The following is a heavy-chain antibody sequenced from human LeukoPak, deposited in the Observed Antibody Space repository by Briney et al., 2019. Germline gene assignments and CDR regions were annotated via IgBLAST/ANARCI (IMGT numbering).Heavy chain of an antibody. CDR2: MNPNSGNT. Sequence: ASVKVSCNASGYTFTSYDINWGRQAPGPGHEWMGWMNPNSGNTGYAQKFQGRVTMTRNTSISTAYMELSSLRSEDTAVYYCARGHFREVFPYGLDIGGEGTMVTVS. D-gene: IGHD3-9*01. CDR1: GYTFTSYD. CDR3: ARGHFREVFPYGLDI. V-gene: IGHV1-8*01. J-gene: IGHJ3*02.